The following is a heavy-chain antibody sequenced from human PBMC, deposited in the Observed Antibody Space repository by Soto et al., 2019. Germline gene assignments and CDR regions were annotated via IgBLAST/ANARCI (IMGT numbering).Heavy chain of an antibody. J-gene: IGHJ4*02. CDR3: ARHGYYGGNPHPGELIY. CDR2: MYYIGST. V-gene: IGHV4-39*01. D-gene: IGHD4-17*01. CDR1: GGSISSSSYY. Sequence: SETLSLTCTVSGGSISSSSYYWGWIRQPPGKGLEWIGSMYYIGSTYYNPSLKSRVTISVDTSKNQFSLKLSSLTAADTAVYYCARHGYYGGNPHPGELIYWGQGTLVTVSS.